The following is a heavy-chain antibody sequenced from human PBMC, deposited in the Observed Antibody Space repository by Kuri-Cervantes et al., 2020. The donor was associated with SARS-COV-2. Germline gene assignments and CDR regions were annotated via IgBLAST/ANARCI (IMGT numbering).Heavy chain of an antibody. CDR3: SRDMGGRLLWFGELLY. D-gene: IGHD3-10*01. J-gene: IGHJ4*02. Sequence: ASVKVSCKASGYTFTSYGISWVRQAPGQGREWMGWISAYNGNTNYAQKPQGRVTMTTDTSTSTAYMELRSLRTDDTAVYYCSRDMGGRLLWFGELLYWGQGTLVTVSS. CDR2: ISAYNGNT. V-gene: IGHV1-18*01. CDR1: GYTFTSYG.